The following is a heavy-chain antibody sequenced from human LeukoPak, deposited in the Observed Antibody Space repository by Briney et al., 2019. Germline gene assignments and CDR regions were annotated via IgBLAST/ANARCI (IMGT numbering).Heavy chain of an antibody. V-gene: IGHV1-2*02. J-gene: IGHJ4*02. D-gene: IGHD4-17*01. CDR1: GYTFTGYY. CDR2: INPNSGGT. CDR3: ARNPDCGDYVWPFDY. Sequence: ASVKVSCKASGYTFTGYYMHWVRQAPGQGLEWMGWINPNSGGTNYAQKFQGRVTMTRDTSISTAYMELSRLRSDDTAVYYCARNPDCGDYVWPFDYWGQGTLVTVSS.